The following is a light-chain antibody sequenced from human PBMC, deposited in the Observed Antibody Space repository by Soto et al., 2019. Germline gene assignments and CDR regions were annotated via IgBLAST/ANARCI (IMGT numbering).Light chain of an antibody. CDR2: DAS. CDR1: QSVSSY. J-gene: IGKJ1*01. Sequence: EIVLTQSPATLSLSPGERATLSCRASQSVSSYLAWYQQKPGQAPRLLIYDASNRATGIPARFSGSGSWTDFTLTISSLEPEDFAVDYCQQRSNWPRTFGQGTKVEIK. V-gene: IGKV3-11*01. CDR3: QQRSNWPRT.